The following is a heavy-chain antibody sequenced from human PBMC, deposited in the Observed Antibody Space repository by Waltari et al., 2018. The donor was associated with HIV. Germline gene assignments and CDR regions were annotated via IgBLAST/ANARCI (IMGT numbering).Heavy chain of an antibody. CDR1: GYTFTGYY. J-gene: IGHJ6*02. Sequence: QVQLVQSGAEVKKPGASVKVSCKASGYTFTGYYMHWVRPAPGQGLEWMGWINPNSGGTNYAQKFQGWVTMTRDTSISTAYMELSRLRSDDTAVYYCARAGSESDYGYYYYGMDVWGQGTTVTVSS. D-gene: IGHD4-17*01. CDR2: INPNSGGT. CDR3: ARAGSESDYGYYYYGMDV. V-gene: IGHV1-2*04.